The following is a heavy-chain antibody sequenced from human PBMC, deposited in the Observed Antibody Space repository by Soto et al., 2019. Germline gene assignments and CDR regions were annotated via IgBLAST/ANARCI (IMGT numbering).Heavy chain of an antibody. V-gene: IGHV1-69*13. CDR2: IIPIFGAT. Sequence: SVKVSCKASGDTFGSYGLTWVRQAPGQGLEWMGGIIPIFGATNYAPTFQGRVTIIADESTSTVYMELSDLRSEDTAVYYCARDPSYDSSGYYQGSWFDPWGQGTLVTV. J-gene: IGHJ5*02. CDR3: ARDPSYDSSGYYQGSWFDP. CDR1: GDTFGSYG. D-gene: IGHD3-22*01.